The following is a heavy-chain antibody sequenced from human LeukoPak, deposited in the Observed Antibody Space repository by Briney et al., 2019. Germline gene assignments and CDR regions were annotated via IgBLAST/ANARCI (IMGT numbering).Heavy chain of an antibody. D-gene: IGHD6-13*01. J-gene: IGHJ5*02. CDR2: INVSGGNT. CDR1: GVTFSNYA. Sequence: GSPRLSCAPSGVTFSNYAMCWVRQTPGKGLERVSGINVSGGNTYYVVSVRGRFTISRDNAKNSLYLKMNSLRAEDTAVYYCARDGAYSSSSSWYPNWFDPWGQGTLVTVSS. CDR3: ARDGAYSSSSSWYPNWFDP. V-gene: IGHV3-23*01.